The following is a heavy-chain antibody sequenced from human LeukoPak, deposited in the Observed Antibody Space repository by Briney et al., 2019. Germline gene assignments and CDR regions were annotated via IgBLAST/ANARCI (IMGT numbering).Heavy chain of an antibody. CDR2: IYYSGTT. V-gene: IGHV4-39*01. CDR1: GGSISSSSHY. CDR3: ARSYCSSSCYAVGAFDI. J-gene: IGHJ3*02. D-gene: IGHD2-2*01. Sequence: SETLSLTCTVSGGSISSSSHYWGWIRQPPGKGLEWMGSIYYSGTTYYSPSLKSRVTISVDMSKNQFSLRLNSVTAADTAAYYCARSYCSSSCYAVGAFDIWGQGTVVTVSS.